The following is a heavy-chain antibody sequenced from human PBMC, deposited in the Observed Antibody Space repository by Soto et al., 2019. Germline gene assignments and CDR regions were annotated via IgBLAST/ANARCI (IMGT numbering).Heavy chain of an antibody. CDR3: ARGGIVVVVAATNYYYYYGMDV. Sequence: SETLSLTCAVYGGSFSGYYWSWIRQPPGKGLEWVGEINHSGSTNYNPSLKSRVTISVDTSKNQFSLRLSSVTAADTAVNYCARGGIVVVVAATNYYYYYGMDVWDQGTTVTVS. J-gene: IGHJ6*02. CDR1: GGSFSGYY. V-gene: IGHV4-34*01. CDR2: INHSGST. D-gene: IGHD2-15*01.